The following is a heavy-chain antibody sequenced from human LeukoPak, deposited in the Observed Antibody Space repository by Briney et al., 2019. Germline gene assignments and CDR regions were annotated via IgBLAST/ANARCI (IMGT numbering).Heavy chain of an antibody. CDR2: IRNDGSNK. D-gene: IGHD6-19*01. Sequence: PGGSLRLSCAASGFTFSSYGMHWVRRAPGKGLERVAFIRNDGSNKNFVDSVKGRFTISRDNSKNTLYLQMNSLRAEDTAVYYCAKDAKKYSSAWYEDYWGQGTLVTVSS. J-gene: IGHJ4*02. CDR1: GFTFSSYG. V-gene: IGHV3-30*02. CDR3: AKDAKKYSSAWYEDY.